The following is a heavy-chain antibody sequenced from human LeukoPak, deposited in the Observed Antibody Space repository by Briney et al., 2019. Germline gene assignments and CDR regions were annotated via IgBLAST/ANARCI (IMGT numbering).Heavy chain of an antibody. CDR1: GFTFSSYW. Sequence: GGSLRLSCAASGFTFSSYWMHWVRQAPGKGLVWVSRINSDGSSTTYADSVKGRFTISRDNAKNTLYLQMNSLRAEDTAVYYCARLFYCTSASCHDYWGQGTLVTVSS. CDR2: INSDGSST. V-gene: IGHV3-74*01. J-gene: IGHJ4*02. CDR3: ARLFYCTSASCHDY. D-gene: IGHD2-2*01.